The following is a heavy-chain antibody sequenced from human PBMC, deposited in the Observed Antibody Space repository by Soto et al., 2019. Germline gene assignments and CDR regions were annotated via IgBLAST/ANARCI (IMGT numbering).Heavy chain of an antibody. Sequence: QVQLVESGGGVVQPGRSLRLSCAASGFTFSTYVMHWVRQAPGKGLEWVGVVSYDGSNQHYADSVKGRITISRDNSKNTLSLQMNSLRPEDTAVYYCASGSAWSIAAAGSLHYWGQGTLVTVSS. CDR3: ASGSAWSIAAAGSLHY. CDR1: GFTFSTYV. J-gene: IGHJ4*01. D-gene: IGHD6-13*01. V-gene: IGHV3-30-3*01. CDR2: VSYDGSNQ.